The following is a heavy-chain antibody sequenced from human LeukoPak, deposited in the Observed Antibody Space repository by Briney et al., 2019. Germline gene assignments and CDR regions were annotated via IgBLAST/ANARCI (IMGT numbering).Heavy chain of an antibody. J-gene: IGHJ4*02. Sequence: TGGSLRLSCAASGFTFSNYWMNWVRQAPGKGLEWVANIKQDRSEKYYVDSVKGRFTISRDNGKNSLYLQMNSLRAEDTAVHYCARMRGNVDYWGQGTLVTVSS. CDR1: GFTFSNYW. CDR2: IKQDRSEK. V-gene: IGHV3-7*01. CDR3: ARMRGNVDY.